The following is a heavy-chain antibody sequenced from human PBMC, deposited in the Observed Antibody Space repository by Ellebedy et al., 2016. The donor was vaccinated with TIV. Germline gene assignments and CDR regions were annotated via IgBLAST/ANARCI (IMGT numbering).Heavy chain of an antibody. J-gene: IGHJ4*02. Sequence: PGGSLRLSCAASGFTFSKYPMTWVRLAPGKGLEWVSGISGGADSTYYADSVKGRFTISRDTSKSTLYLQMNSLRVEDTALYYCAKDLRGQHKVYYFDYWGQGTLVTVSS. CDR2: ISGGADST. CDR1: GFTFSKYP. D-gene: IGHD3-10*01. V-gene: IGHV3-23*01. CDR3: AKDLRGQHKVYYFDY.